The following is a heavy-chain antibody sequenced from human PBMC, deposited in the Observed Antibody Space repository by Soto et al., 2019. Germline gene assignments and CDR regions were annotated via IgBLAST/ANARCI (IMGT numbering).Heavy chain of an antibody. J-gene: IGHJ4*02. CDR2: ITGDGGDT. Sequence: PGGSLRLSCVASGFTFSSYATSWVRQAPGKGLEWVSAITGDGGDTFHADSVRGRLTISRDNSRNTLYLQMDSLRAEDTALYYCAKGSATSRPYYFDYWGQGTLVTVSS. CDR1: GFTFSSYA. CDR3: AKGSATSRPYYFDY. V-gene: IGHV3-23*01.